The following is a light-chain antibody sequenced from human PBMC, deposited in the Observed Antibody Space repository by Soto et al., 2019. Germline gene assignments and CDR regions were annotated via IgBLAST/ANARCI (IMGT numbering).Light chain of an antibody. J-gene: IGKJ1*01. CDR2: DAS. CDR1: QSISSW. Sequence: DIQMTQSPSTLSASVGDRVTITCRASQSISSWLAWYQQKPGKAPKLLIYDASSLESGVPSRFSGSGSGTEFNITISSLQPDDFATYYCQQYNSYPWTFGQGTKVDIK. CDR3: QQYNSYPWT. V-gene: IGKV1-5*01.